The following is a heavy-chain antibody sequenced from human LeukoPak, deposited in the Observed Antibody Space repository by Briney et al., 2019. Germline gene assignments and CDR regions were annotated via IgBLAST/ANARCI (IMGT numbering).Heavy chain of an antibody. V-gene: IGHV4-59*01. D-gene: IGHD6-13*01. CDR1: GGSISSYY. J-gene: IGHJ5*02. Sequence: PSETLSLTCTVSGGSISSYYWSWIRQPPGKGLEWIGYIYYSGSTNYNPSLKSRVTISVDTSKNQFSLKLSSVTAADTAVYYCARGPILDAIAAAGTSWFDPWGQGTLVTVSS. CDR3: ARGPILDAIAAAGTSWFDP. CDR2: IYYSGST.